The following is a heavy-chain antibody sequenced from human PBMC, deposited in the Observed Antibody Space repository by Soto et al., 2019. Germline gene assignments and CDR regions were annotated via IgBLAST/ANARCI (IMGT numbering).Heavy chain of an antibody. J-gene: IGHJ3*02. CDR1: GGTFSSYA. CDR2: IIPIFGTA. D-gene: IGHD2-15*01. Sequence: ASVKVSCKASGGTFSSYAISWVRQAPGQGLEWMGGIIPIFGTANYAQKFQGRVTITADESTSTAYMELSSLRSEDTAVYYCARGYCSGGSCYSIAPDIWGQGTMVTVSS. CDR3: ARGYCSGGSCYSIAPDI. V-gene: IGHV1-69*13.